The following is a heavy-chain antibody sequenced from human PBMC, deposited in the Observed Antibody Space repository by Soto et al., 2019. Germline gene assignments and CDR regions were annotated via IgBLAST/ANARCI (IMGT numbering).Heavy chain of an antibody. CDR1: GYTFTSYA. CDR3: ARTPGGDSRGPLVGWFDP. V-gene: IGHV1-3*01. J-gene: IGHJ5*02. CDR2: INAGNGNT. Sequence: ASVKVSCKASGYTFTSYAMHWVRQAPGQRLEWMGWINAGNGNTKYSQKFQGRVTITRDTSASTAYMELSSLRSEDTAVYYCARTPGGDSRGPLVGWFDPWGQGTLVTVSS. D-gene: IGHD3-22*01.